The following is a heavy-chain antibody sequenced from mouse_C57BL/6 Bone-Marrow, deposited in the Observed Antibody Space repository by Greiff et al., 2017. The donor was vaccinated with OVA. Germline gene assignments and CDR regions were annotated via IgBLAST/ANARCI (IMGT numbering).Heavy chain of an antibody. D-gene: IGHD2-3*01. CDR3: ARSVIYDGYLYGDY. J-gene: IGHJ2*01. CDR1: GYTFTSYW. CDR2: IYPGSGST. Sequence: QVQLQQPGAELVKPGASVKMSCKASGYTFTSYWITWVKQRPGQGLEWIGDIYPGSGSTNYNEKFKSKATLTVDTSSSTAYMQLSSLTSEDSAVYYCARSVIYDGYLYGDYWGQGTTLTVSS. V-gene: IGHV1-55*01.